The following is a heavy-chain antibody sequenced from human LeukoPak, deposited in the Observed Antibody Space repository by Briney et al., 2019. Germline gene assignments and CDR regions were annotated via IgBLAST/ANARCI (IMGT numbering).Heavy chain of an antibody. CDR3: ARVQQYDKFDY. D-gene: IGHD3-22*01. Sequence: GGSLRLSCAASGFTFDDYAMHWVRQAPGKGLEWVSGINWNGGSTGYADSVKGRFTISRDNAKNSLYLQMNSLRAEDTAFYYCARVQQYDKFDYWGQGTLVTVSS. CDR2: INWNGGST. V-gene: IGHV3-20*04. J-gene: IGHJ4*02. CDR1: GFTFDDYA.